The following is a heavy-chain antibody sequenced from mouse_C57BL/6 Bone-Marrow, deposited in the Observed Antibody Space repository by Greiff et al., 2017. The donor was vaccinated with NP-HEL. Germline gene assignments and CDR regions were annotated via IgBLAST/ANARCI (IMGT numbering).Heavy chain of an antibody. CDR2: IHPNSGST. Sequence: QVQLQQPGAELVKPGASVKLSCKASGYTFTSYWMHWVKQRPGQGLEWIGMIHPNSGSTNYNEKFKSKATLTVDKSSSTAYMQLSSLTSEDSAVYYCARDGWNYYAWYCDVWGTGTTVTVSS. CDR1: GYTFTSYW. D-gene: IGHD1-1*01. V-gene: IGHV1-64*01. CDR3: ARDGWNYYAWYCDV. J-gene: IGHJ1*03.